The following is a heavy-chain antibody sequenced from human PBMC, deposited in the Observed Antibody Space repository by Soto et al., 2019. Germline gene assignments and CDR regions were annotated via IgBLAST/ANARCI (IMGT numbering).Heavy chain of an antibody. J-gene: IGHJ5*02. CDR3: AGDQLEGNWFDP. CDR2: IYHSGST. V-gene: IGHV4-30-2*01. CDR1: GGSISSGGYS. Sequence: SETLSLTWAVSGGSISSGGYSWNWIRQPPGKGLEWIGYIYHSGSTLYNPSLKSRVTISVDKSKNQFSLKLSSVTAADTAVYYCAGDQLEGNWFDPWGQGTLVTVSS. D-gene: IGHD1-1*01.